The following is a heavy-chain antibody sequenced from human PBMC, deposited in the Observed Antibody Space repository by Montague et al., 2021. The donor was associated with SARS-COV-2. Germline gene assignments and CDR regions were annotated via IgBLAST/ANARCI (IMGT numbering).Heavy chain of an antibody. CDR1: GGSISSGDYY. CDR2: IYYSGST. CDR3: ARVQGITMIVVVIGAFDI. Sequence: TLSLTCTVSGGSISSGDYYWSWIRQHPGKGLEWIGYIYYSGSTYYNPSLKSRVTISVDTSKNQFSLKMSFVTAADTAVYYWARVQGITMIVVVIGAFDIWGQGTMVTVSS. V-gene: IGHV4-31*03. D-gene: IGHD3-22*01. J-gene: IGHJ3*02.